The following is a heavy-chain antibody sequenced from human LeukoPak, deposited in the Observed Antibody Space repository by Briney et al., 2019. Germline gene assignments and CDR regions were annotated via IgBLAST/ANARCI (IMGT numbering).Heavy chain of an antibody. J-gene: IGHJ4*02. Sequence: GGSLRLSCAAFGFTFSSYEMNWVRQAPGKGLEWVSYISSSGSTIYYADSVKGRFTISRDNAKNSLYLQMNSLRAEDTAVYYCARINYYDSSGYYYFDYWGQGTLVTVSS. D-gene: IGHD3-22*01. CDR1: GFTFSSYE. CDR3: ARINYYDSSGYYYFDY. CDR2: ISSSGSTI. V-gene: IGHV3-48*03.